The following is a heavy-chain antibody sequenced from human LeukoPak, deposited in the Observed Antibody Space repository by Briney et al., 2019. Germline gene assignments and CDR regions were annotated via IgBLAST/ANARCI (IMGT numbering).Heavy chain of an antibody. D-gene: IGHD6-13*01. CDR2: INHSGST. V-gene: IGHV4-34*01. CDR1: GGSFSGYY. J-gene: IGHJ6*03. Sequence: SETLSLTCAVYGGSFSGYYWSWIRQPPGKGLEWIGEINHSGSTNYNPSLKSRVTISVDTSKNQFSLKLSSVTAADTAVYYCARGYSSSWWSGAPYHYYYMDVWAKGPRSPSP. CDR3: ARGYSSSWWSGAPYHYYYMDV.